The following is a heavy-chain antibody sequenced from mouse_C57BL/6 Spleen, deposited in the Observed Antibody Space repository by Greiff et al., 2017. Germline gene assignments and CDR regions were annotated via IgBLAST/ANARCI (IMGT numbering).Heavy chain of an antibody. D-gene: IGHD1-1*01. CDR1: GYSITSGYY. Sequence: EVKLQESGPGLVKPSQSLSLTCSVTGYSITSGYYWNWIRQFPGNKLEWMGYISYDGSNNYNPSLKNRISITRDTSKNQLFLKLNSVTTEDTATYYCARGYYGSSFYFDYWGQGTTLTVSS. V-gene: IGHV3-6*01. CDR2: ISYDGSN. CDR3: ARGYYGSSFYFDY. J-gene: IGHJ2*01.